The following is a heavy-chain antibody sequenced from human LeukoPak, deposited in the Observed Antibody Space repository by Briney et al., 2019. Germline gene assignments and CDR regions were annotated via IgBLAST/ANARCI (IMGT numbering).Heavy chain of an antibody. CDR1: GFTFSSYG. J-gene: IGHJ4*02. V-gene: IGHV3-33*06. CDR3: AKGSGYYQGYFDY. Sequence: GGSLRLSCAASGFTFSSYGMHWVRQAPGKGLEWVAVIWYDGSNKCYADSVKGRFTISRDNSKNTLYLQMNSLRAEDTAVYYCAKGSGYYQGYFDYWGQGTLVTVSS. D-gene: IGHD3-22*01. CDR2: IWYDGSNK.